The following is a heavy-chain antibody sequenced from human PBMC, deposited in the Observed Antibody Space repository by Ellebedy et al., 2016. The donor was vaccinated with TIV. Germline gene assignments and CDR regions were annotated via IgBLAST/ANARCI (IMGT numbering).Heavy chain of an antibody. CDR2: SFMSGST. CDR3: ARLRQSRDRSHWYFDL. V-gene: IGHV4-4*07. J-gene: IGHJ2*01. CDR1: GGSFSSYY. Sequence: GSLRLSXTVSGGSFSSYYWSWIRQAAGKGLDWIGRSFMSGSTSYNPSLKNRVTMSVDASTTQLSLNLSSVTAADTAVYFCARLRQSRDRSHWYFDLWGRGTLVTVSS. D-gene: IGHD1-14*01.